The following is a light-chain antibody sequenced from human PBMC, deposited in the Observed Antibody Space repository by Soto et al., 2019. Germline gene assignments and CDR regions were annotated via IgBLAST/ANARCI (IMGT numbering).Light chain of an antibody. V-gene: IGKV1-39*01. CDR1: QGISIY. J-gene: IGKJ2*01. CDR3: QHSYSSPFT. Sequence: DIQMTQSPSSLSASVGDGVTITCRASQGISIYLNWYQQKPGRAPKLLIYAASTLQDGVPPKFSGGGSGTDFTLTISSLQPEDTATYYCQHSYSSPFTFGQGTKVEIK. CDR2: AAS.